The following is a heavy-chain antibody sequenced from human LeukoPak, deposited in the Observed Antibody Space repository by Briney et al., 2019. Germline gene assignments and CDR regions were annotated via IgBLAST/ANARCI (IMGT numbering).Heavy chain of an antibody. V-gene: IGHV1-8*03. CDR1: GYTFTSYD. J-gene: IGHJ4*02. CDR3: TRRKVGATTPFDY. CDR2: MNPNSGNT. D-gene: IGHD1-26*01. Sequence: GASVKVSCKASGYTFTSYDINWVRQATGQGLEWMGWMNPNSGNTGYAQKFQGRVTITRNTSISTAYMELSSLKTEDTAVYYCTRRKVGATTPFDYWGQGTLVTVSS.